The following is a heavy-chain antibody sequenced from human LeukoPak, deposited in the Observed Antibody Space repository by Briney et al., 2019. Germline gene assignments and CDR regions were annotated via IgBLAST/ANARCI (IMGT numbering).Heavy chain of an antibody. J-gene: IGHJ5*02. V-gene: IGHV1-69*05. CDR3: ARSLGGSNWFDP. CDR1: GGTFSSYA. D-gene: IGHD5-12*01. Sequence: XVKVSCKASGGTFSSYAISWVRQAPGQGLEWMGRIIPIFGTANYAQKFQGRVTITTDESTSTAYMELSSLRSEDAAVYYCARSLGGSNWFDPWGQGTLVTVSS. CDR2: IIPIFGTA.